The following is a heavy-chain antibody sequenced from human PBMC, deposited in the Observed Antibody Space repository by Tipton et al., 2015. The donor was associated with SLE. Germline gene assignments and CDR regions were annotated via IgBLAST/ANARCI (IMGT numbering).Heavy chain of an antibody. D-gene: IGHD6-13*01. J-gene: IGHJ6*02. CDR2: ISSNGGST. Sequence: QLVQSGGGLVQPGGSLRLSCAASGFTFSSYAMHWVRQASGKGLEYVSAISSNGGSTYYADSVKGRFTISRDNSKNTLYLQMGSLRAEDMAVYYCARGRSGKRSWGYYYGMDVWGQGTTVTVSS. V-gene: IGHV3-64*07. CDR3: ARGRSGKRSWGYYYGMDV. CDR1: GFTFSSYA.